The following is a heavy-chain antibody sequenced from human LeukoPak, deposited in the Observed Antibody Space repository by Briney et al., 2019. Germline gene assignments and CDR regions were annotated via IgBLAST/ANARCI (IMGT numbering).Heavy chain of an antibody. CDR1: GDSISSSSYY. Sequence: PSETLSLTCTVSGDSISSSSYYRGWIRQPPGKGLEWIGSIYYSGSTFYNPSLKSRVTISVDTSKNQFSLKLSSVTAADTAVYYCARQGMWLQLGVGDLQHWGQGTLVTVSS. V-gene: IGHV4-39*01. CDR2: IYYSGST. D-gene: IGHD5-24*01. J-gene: IGHJ1*01. CDR3: ARQGMWLQLGVGDLQH.